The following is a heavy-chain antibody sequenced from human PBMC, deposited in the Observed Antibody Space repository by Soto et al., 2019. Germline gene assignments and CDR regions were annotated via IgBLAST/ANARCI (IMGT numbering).Heavy chain of an antibody. CDR1: GFSFSSYS. CDR3: ARDWWELTYYYYYGMDV. CDR2: ISSSSSTI. V-gene: IGHV3-48*02. Sequence: AGGSLRLSCAASGFSFSSYSMNWVRQAPGKGLEWVSYISSSSSTIYYADSVKGRFTISRDNAKNSLYLQMNSLRDEDTAVYYCARDWWELTYYYYYGMDVWGQGTTVTVSS. D-gene: IGHD1-26*01. J-gene: IGHJ6*02.